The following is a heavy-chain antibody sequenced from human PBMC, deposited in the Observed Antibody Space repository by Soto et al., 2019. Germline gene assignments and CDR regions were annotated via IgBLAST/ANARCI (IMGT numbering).Heavy chain of an antibody. J-gene: IGHJ5*02. CDR1: GFTFSSYA. CDR3: ARDRVTTAGWFDP. Sequence: PGGSLRLSCAASGFTFSSYAMHWVRQAPGKGLEWVAVISYDGSNKYYADSVKGRFTISRDNSKNTLYLQMNSLRAEDTAVYYCARDRVTTAGWFDPWGQGTLVTVS. V-gene: IGHV3-30-3*01. D-gene: IGHD4-4*01. CDR2: ISYDGSNK.